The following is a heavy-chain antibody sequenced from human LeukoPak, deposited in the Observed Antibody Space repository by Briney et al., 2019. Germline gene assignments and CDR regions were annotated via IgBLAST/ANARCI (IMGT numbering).Heavy chain of an antibody. D-gene: IGHD2-2*02. CDR1: GGTFSSYA. J-gene: IGHJ5*02. CDR3: ASFLGEGCSSTSCYIASWFDP. CDR2: IIPIFGTA. V-gene: IGHV1-69*01. Sequence: SVKVSCKASGGTFSSYAVSWVRQAPGQGLEWMGGIIPIFGTANYAQKFQGRVTITADESTSTAYMELSSLRSEDTAVYYCASFLGEGCSSTSCYIASWFDPWGQGTLVTVSS.